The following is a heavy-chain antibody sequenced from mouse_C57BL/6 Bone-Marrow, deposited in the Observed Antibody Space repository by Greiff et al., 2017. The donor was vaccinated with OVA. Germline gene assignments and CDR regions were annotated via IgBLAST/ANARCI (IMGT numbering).Heavy chain of an antibody. D-gene: IGHD4-1*01. CDR1: GFTFSSYA. V-gene: IGHV5-9-1*02. J-gene: IGHJ1*03. CDR2: ISSGGDYI. Sequence: VMLVESGEGLVKPGGSLKLSCAASGFTFSSYAMSWVRQTPEKRLEWVAYISSGGDYIYYADTVKGRFTISRDNARNTLYLQMSSLKSEDTAMYYCTRDRLGRRYFDVWGTGTTVTVSS. CDR3: TRDRLGRRYFDV.